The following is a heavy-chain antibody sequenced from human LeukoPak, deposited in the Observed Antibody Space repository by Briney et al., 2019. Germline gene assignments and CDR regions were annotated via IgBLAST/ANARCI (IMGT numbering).Heavy chain of an antibody. J-gene: IGHJ4*02. Sequence: TGGSLRLSCAASGFTFSSYAMHWVRQAPVKGLEWVAVISYDGSNKYYADSVKGRFTISRDNSKNTLYLQMNSLRAEDTAVYYCARDPSAVAGAFDYWGQGTLVTVSS. D-gene: IGHD6-19*01. V-gene: IGHV3-30-3*01. CDR3: ARDPSAVAGAFDY. CDR1: GFTFSSYA. CDR2: ISYDGSNK.